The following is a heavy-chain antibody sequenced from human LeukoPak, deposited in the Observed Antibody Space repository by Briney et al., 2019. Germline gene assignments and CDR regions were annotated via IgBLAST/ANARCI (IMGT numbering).Heavy chain of an antibody. Sequence: SETLSLTCAVYGGSFSGYYWSWIRQPPGKGLEWIGGINHSGSTNYNPSLKSRVTISVDTSKNQFSLKLSSVTAADTAVYYCARTPRGRRSGYYTGQLAFDIWGQGTMVTVSS. CDR2: INHSGST. CDR1: GGSFSGYY. CDR3: ARTPRGRRSGYYTGQLAFDI. D-gene: IGHD3-3*01. J-gene: IGHJ3*02. V-gene: IGHV4-34*01.